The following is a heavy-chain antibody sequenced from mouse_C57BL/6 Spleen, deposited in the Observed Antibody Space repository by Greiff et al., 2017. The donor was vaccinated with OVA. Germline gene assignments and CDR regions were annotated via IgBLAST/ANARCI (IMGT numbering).Heavy chain of an antibody. J-gene: IGHJ2*01. V-gene: IGHV5-17*01. Sequence: VPLKESGGGLVKPGGSLKLSCAASGFTFSDYGMHWVRQAPEKGLEWVAYISSGSSTLYYADTVKGRFTISRDNAKNTLFLQMTSLRSEDTAMYYCARGGIYYGSDYFDYWGQGTTLTVSS. CDR1: GFTFSDYG. CDR3: ARGGIYYGSDYFDY. CDR2: ISSGSSTL. D-gene: IGHD1-1*01.